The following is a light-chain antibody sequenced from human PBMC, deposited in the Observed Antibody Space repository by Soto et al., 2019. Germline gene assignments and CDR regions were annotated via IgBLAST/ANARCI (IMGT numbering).Light chain of an antibody. V-gene: IGKV3-15*01. Sequence: EIVMTQSPATLSMSPGERATLSCRASQSVSSNLAWYQQKPGQAPRLLIYGASTRATGIPARFSGSGSGTEFSLTINSLQSEDFAVYYCQQYNNWPPSITFGQGTRLEIK. CDR3: QQYNNWPPSIT. CDR1: QSVSSN. J-gene: IGKJ5*01. CDR2: GAS.